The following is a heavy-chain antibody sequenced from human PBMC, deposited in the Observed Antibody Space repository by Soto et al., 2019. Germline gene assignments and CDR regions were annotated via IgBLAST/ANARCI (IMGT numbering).Heavy chain of an antibody. J-gene: IGHJ6*02. CDR3: ARSPKFWSGYAQEVDV. CDR1: GGSISSYY. CDR2: IYTSGST. V-gene: IGHV4-4*07. Sequence: XETLSVTCTVSGGSISSYYWSWIRQPAGKGLEWIGRIYTSGSTNYNPSLKSRVTMSVDTSKNQFSLKLSSVTAADTAVYYCARSPKFWSGYAQEVDVWGQGTAVTVSS. D-gene: IGHD3-3*01.